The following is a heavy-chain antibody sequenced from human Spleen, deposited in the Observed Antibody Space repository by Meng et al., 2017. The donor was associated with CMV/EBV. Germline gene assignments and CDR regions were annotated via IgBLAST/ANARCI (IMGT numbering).Heavy chain of an antibody. CDR2: INHSGST. Sequence: QRGGEDVLNPGDTLPRTCAVYGGSFGGYYWSGIRQPPGKGLEWIGEINHSGSTNYNPSLKSRVTISVDTSKNQFSLKLSSVTAADTAVYYCARGLPSWYRHFDYWGQGTLVTVSS. CDR3: ARGLPSWYRHFDY. CDR1: GGSFGGYY. V-gene: IGHV4-34*01. J-gene: IGHJ4*02. D-gene: IGHD6-13*01.